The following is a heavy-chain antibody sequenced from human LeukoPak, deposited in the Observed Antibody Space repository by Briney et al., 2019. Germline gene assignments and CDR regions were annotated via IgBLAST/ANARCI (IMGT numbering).Heavy chain of an antibody. V-gene: IGHV3-30*18. CDR2: ISYDGRNI. CDR3: AKGPLRGTAAAIDY. Sequence: PGGSLRLSCAASGFTFNNYGMHWVRQAPGKGLEWVAVISYDGRNIHYPDSVKGRFTISRDISTDTLWLQMDSLRTEDTAVYYCAKGPLRGTAAAIDYWGQGILVTVSS. D-gene: IGHD2-2*01. CDR1: GFTFNNYG. J-gene: IGHJ4*02.